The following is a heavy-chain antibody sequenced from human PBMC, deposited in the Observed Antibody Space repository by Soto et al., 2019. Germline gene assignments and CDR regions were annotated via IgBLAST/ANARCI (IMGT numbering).Heavy chain of an antibody. CDR2: IYYSGST. V-gene: IGHV4-59*01. D-gene: IGHD6-13*01. Sequence: SETLSLTCTVSGGSISSYYWSWIRQPPGKGLEWIGYIYYSGSTNYNPSLKSRVTISVDTSKNQFSLKLSSVTAADTAVYYCARADIAAAGTPVDYWGQGTLVTVSS. J-gene: IGHJ4*02. CDR1: GGSISSYY. CDR3: ARADIAAAGTPVDY.